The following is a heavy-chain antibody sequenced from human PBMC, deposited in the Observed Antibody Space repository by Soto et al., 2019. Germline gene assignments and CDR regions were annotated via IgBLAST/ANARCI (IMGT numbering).Heavy chain of an antibody. J-gene: IGHJ5*02. CDR2: INHSGST. CDR3: ARTLHWFDP. V-gene: IGHV4-34*01. Sequence: SETLSLTCAVYGGSFSGYYWSWIRQPPGKGLEWIGEINHSGSTNYNPSLKSRVTISVDTSKNQFSLKLSSVTAADTAVYYCARTLHWFDPWGKGTLVTVSS. CDR1: GGSFSGYY.